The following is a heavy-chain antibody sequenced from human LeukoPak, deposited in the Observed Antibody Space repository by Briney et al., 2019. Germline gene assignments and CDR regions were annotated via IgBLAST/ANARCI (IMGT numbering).Heavy chain of an antibody. Sequence: ASVKVSCKXSGYTFTSYGISWVRQAPGQGLEWMGWISAYNGNTNYSQKLQGRVTMTTDTSTSTAYMELRSLRSDDTAVYYCARDILVVPAAHDAFDIWGQGTMVTVSS. V-gene: IGHV1-18*01. CDR1: GYTFTSYG. D-gene: IGHD2-2*01. J-gene: IGHJ3*02. CDR2: ISAYNGNT. CDR3: ARDILVVPAAHDAFDI.